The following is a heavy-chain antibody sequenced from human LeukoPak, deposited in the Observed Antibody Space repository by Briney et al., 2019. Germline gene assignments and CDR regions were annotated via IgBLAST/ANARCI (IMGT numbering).Heavy chain of an antibody. D-gene: IGHD3-22*01. J-gene: IGHJ4*02. Sequence: ASVKVSCKASGYTFTGYYMHWVRQAPGQGLEWMGRINPNIGGTNYAQKFQGRVTMTRDTSISTAYMELSTLRSADTAVYYCASEPWRYYDSSGYYRQADYWGQGTLVTVSS. V-gene: IGHV1-2*06. CDR3: ASEPWRYYDSSGYYRQADY. CDR1: GYTFTGYY. CDR2: INPNIGGT.